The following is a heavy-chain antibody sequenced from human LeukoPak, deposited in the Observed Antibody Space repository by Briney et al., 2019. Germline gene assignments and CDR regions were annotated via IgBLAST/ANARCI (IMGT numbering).Heavy chain of an antibody. CDR2: ISWNSGSI. J-gene: IGHJ4*02. CDR1: GFTFDDYA. CDR3: AKGSQQLVRGYFDY. D-gene: IGHD6-13*01. Sequence: GGSLRLSCAASGFTFDDYAMHWVRQAPGKGLEWVSGISWNSGSIGYADSVKGQFTISGDNAKNSLYLQMNSLRAEDMALYYCAKGSQQLVRGYFDYWGQGTLATVSS. V-gene: IGHV3-9*03.